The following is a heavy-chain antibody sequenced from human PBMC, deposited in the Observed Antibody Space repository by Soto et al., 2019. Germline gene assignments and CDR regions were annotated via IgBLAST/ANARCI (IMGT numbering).Heavy chain of an antibody. CDR2: IYYSGST. J-gene: IGHJ4*02. V-gene: IGHV4-59*01. D-gene: IGHD6-6*01. CDR3: AKVRDDHSYFFDY. CDR1: GGSISGYY. Sequence: PSETLSLTCTVSGGSISGYYWSWIRQPPGKGLEWIGYIYYSGSTTYNPSLKSPVTIPVDTSRNQFSLKLSSVTAADTAVYYCAKVRDDHSYFFDYWGQGTLVTVSS.